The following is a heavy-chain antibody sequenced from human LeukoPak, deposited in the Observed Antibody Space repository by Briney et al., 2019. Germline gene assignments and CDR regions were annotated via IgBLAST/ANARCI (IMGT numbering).Heavy chain of an antibody. CDR3: AGDSGYENYYYYGMDV. CDR2: ISAYNGNT. J-gene: IGHJ6*02. Sequence: GASVKVSCKASGYTFTSYGISWVRQAPGQGLEWMGWISAYNGNTNYAQKLQGRVTMTTDTSTSTAYMELRSLRSDDTAVYYCAGDSGYENYYYYGMDVWGQGTTVTVSS. V-gene: IGHV1-18*01. D-gene: IGHD5-12*01. CDR1: GYTFTSYG.